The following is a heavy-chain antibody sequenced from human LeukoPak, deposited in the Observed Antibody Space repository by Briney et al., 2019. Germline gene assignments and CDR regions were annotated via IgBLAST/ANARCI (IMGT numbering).Heavy chain of an antibody. J-gene: IGHJ4*02. Sequence: GGSLSLLCAPSGLPFRSCGFNWVRQAPGKGVEWVSSIGPTGTDRYYADSVRGRFTISRDNAKNSMYLQMDSLRDEDTAVYYCATETIGRHYDYWGQGTLLTVSS. D-gene: IGHD1-14*01. CDR2: IGPTGTDR. CDR1: GLPFRSCG. CDR3: ATETIGRHYDY. V-gene: IGHV3-21*01.